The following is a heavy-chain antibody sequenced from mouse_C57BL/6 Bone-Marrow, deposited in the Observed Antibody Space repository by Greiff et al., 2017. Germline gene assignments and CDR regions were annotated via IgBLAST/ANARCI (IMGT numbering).Heavy chain of an antibody. J-gene: IGHJ3*01. CDR3: AREDYDYDDWFAY. Sequence: QVQLQQSGAELARPGASVKLSCKASGYTFTSYGISWVKQRTGQGLEWIGEIYPRSGNTYYNEKFKGKATLTADKSSSPAYMELRSLTSEDSAVYFCAREDYDYDDWFAYWGQGTLVTVSA. CDR1: GYTFTSYG. D-gene: IGHD2-4*01. CDR2: IYPRSGNT. V-gene: IGHV1-81*01.